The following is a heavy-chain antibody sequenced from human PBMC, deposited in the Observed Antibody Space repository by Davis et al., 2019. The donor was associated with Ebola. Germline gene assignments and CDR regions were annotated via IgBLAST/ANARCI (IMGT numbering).Heavy chain of an antibody. V-gene: IGHV3-11*04. D-gene: IGHD2-2*01. Sequence: GGSLRLSCAASGFTFSDYYMNWVRQAPGKGLEWVSYISSSGSTIYYADSVKGRFTISRDNAKNSLYLQMNSLRAEDTAVYYCARALDCSSTSCPTPHWGQGTLVTVSS. CDR2: ISSSGSTI. CDR1: GFTFSDYY. CDR3: ARALDCSSTSCPTPH. J-gene: IGHJ4*02.